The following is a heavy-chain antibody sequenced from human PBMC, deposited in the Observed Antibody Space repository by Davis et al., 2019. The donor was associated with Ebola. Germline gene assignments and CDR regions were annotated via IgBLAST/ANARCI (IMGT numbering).Heavy chain of an antibody. CDR2: ISYDGSNK. CDR1: GFTFSSYG. V-gene: IGHV3-30*19. Sequence: PGGSLRLSCAASGFTFSSYGMHWVRQAPGKGLEWVAVISYDGSNKYYADSVKGRFTISRDNSGNTLYLQMNSLRAEDTAVYYCARAYCGGDCYSDISYYYYGMDVWGQGTTVTVSS. J-gene: IGHJ6*02. CDR3: ARAYCGGDCYSDISYYYYGMDV. D-gene: IGHD2-21*01.